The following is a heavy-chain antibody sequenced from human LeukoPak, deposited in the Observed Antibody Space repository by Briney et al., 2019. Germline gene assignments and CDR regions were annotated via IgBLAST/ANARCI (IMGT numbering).Heavy chain of an antibody. V-gene: IGHV4-4*07. CDR1: GGSISGYY. D-gene: IGHD1-1*01. J-gene: IGHJ4*02. Sequence: SETLSLTCTASGGSISGYYWSWIRQPAGKGLEWIGRIYTSGSTNYNPSLKSRVTMSVDTSKNQFFLQLTSVAAADTAVYYCARDKSLRGNWYGNDYWGQGILVTVSS. CDR3: ARDKSLRGNWYGNDY. CDR2: IYTSGST.